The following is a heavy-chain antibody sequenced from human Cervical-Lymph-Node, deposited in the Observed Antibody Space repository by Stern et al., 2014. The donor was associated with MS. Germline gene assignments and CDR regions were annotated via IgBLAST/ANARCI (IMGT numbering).Heavy chain of an antibody. CDR2: IYHAGTT. V-gene: IGHV4-4*02. D-gene: IGHD6-13*01. CDR1: GDSISSSNW. Sequence: QLQLQESGPGLVKPSGTLSLTCAVSGDSISSSNWWSWVRQSPGKGLEWVGDIYHAGTTNYNSTLKSRLPISADNPKNQSPLNLTAVTAADTAVYYCVRALGSSSFRYWFDPWGQGTLVIVSS. CDR3: VRALGSSSFRYWFDP. J-gene: IGHJ5*02.